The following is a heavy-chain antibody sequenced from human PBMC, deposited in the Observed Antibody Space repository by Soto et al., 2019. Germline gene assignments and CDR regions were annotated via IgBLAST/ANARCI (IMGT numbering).Heavy chain of an antibody. Sequence: QLQLQESGSGLVKPSQTLSLTCAVSGGSISSGGYSWSWIRQPPGKGLEWIGYIYHSGSTYYNPPLKSRVTISVDRSKNQFSLKLSSVTAADTAVYYCARGLCSGGSCCFDPWGQGTLVTVSS. D-gene: IGHD2-15*01. V-gene: IGHV4-30-2*01. CDR1: GGSISSGGYS. CDR2: IYHSGST. CDR3: ARGLCSGGSCCFDP. J-gene: IGHJ5*02.